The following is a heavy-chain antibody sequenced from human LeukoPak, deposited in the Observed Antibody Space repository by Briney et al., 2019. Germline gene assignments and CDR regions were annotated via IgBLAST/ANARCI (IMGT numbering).Heavy chain of an antibody. Sequence: SRTLSLTCTVSGDSISSGSYYWSWIRQPAGKGLEWIGRIYTSGSTNYNPSLKSRVTISVDTSKNQFSLKLSSVTAADTAVYYCAREEYYSDNSGYYPDFWGQGTLVTVSS. V-gene: IGHV4-61*02. D-gene: IGHD3-22*01. CDR1: GDSISSGSYY. CDR2: IYTSGST. CDR3: AREEYYSDNSGYYPDF. J-gene: IGHJ4*02.